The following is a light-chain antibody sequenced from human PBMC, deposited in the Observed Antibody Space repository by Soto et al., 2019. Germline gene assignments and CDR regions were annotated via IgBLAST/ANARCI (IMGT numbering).Light chain of an antibody. CDR2: GAS. J-gene: IGKJ2*01. Sequence: EIVLTQSPGSLSLSPGERATLSCRASQTVASTYLAWYQQKPGQAPRLLLYGASTRATGIPDRFSGSGSGTEFTLTIRRLQPEDFALYSCQQFGSSPYTFGRGTKLEIK. CDR3: QQFGSSPYT. CDR1: QTVASTY. V-gene: IGKV3-20*01.